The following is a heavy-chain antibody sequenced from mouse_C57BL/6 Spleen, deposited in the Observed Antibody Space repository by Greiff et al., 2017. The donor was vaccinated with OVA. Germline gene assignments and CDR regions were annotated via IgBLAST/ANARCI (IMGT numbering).Heavy chain of an antibody. CDR3: ARWSSSYWYFDV. CDR1: GYTFTSYG. Sequence: QVQLQQSGAELARPGASVKLSCKASGYTFTSYGISWVKQRTGQGLEWIGEIYPRSGNTYYNEKFKGKATLTADKSSSTAYMELRSLTSEDSAVYFCARWSSSYWYFDVWGTGTTVTVSS. CDR2: IYPRSGNT. J-gene: IGHJ1*03. V-gene: IGHV1-81*01.